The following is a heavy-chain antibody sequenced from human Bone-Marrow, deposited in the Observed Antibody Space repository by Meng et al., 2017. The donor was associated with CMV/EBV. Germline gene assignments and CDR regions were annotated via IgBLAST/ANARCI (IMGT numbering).Heavy chain of an antibody. V-gene: IGHV1-69*05. CDR3: ARYSLEWLLYYHYYYVMDV. Sequence: SVKDSCKASGYTFASYYIHWVRQAPGQGLEWMGGIIPIFGTANYAQKFQGRVTITTDKSTSTAYMELRSLRSDDTAVYYCARYSLEWLLYYHYYYVMDVWGQGTTVTVSS. CDR2: IIPIFGTA. J-gene: IGHJ6*02. CDR1: GYTFASYY. D-gene: IGHD3-3*01.